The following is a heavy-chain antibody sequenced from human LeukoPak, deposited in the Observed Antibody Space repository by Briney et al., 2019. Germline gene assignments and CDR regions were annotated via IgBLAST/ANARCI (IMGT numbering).Heavy chain of an antibody. CDR2: INPNRGGT. CDR1: GYTFTVYY. J-gene: IGHJ4*02. Sequence: ASVKVPCTASGYTFTVYYMHWVGQAPGPGLEWMGWINPNRGGTNYAQKFQGRVTMTRDTSISTAYMELSRLRSDDTAVYYCARENSSGWYDFDYWGQGTLVTVSS. V-gene: IGHV1-2*02. CDR3: ARENSSGWYDFDY. D-gene: IGHD6-19*01.